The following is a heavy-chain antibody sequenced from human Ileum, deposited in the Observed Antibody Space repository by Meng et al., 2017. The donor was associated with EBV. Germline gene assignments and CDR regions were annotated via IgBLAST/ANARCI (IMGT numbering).Heavy chain of an antibody. J-gene: IGHJ4*02. CDR1: GDYISSTNW. CDR3: ARNVPGTSAYYD. CDR2: IHYSGRT. V-gene: IGHV4-28*01. Sequence: LRVPAHAQVKHSDTSAIVCADSGDYISSTNWWGWMRQPPGKGLEWIGYIHYSGRTSYNPSLKSRVTMSVDTSKTQLSLNLNSVTAVDTAVYYCARNVPGTSAYYDWGQGTLVTVSS. D-gene: IGHD3-22*01.